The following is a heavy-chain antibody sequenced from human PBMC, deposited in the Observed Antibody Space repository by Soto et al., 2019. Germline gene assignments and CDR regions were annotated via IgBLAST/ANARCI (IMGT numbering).Heavy chain of an antibody. D-gene: IGHD6-19*01. CDR2: IYYSGST. Sequence: TLSLTCTVSGGSISSGGYYWSWIRQHPGKGLEWIGYIYYSGSTYYNPSLKSRVTISADTSKNQFSLKLSSVTAADTAVYYCARDMYSSGWHGYWGQGTLVTVSS. CDR3: ARDMYSSGWHGY. V-gene: IGHV4-31*03. J-gene: IGHJ4*02. CDR1: GGSISSGGYY.